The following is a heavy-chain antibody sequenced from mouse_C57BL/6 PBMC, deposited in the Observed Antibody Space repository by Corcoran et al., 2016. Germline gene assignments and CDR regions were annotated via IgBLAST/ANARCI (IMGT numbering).Heavy chain of an antibody. CDR2: IYWYDDK. D-gene: IGHD2-2*01. CDR1: GFSLSTSGMG. Sequence: QVTPKESGPGILQYTQTLSLTCSFSGFSLSTSGMGVSWIRQPSGKGLEWLAHIYWYDDKRYNPSLKSRLTISKDTSRNQVFLKITSVDTADTATYYCARVYYGYDGAFAYWGQGTLVTVSA. CDR3: ARVYYGYDGAFAY. J-gene: IGHJ3*01. V-gene: IGHV8-12*01.